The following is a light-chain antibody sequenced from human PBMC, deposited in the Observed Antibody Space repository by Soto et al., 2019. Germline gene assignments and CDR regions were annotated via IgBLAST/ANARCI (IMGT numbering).Light chain of an antibody. V-gene: IGKV3-15*01. CDR2: GAS. Sequence: EIVMTQSPATLSVSPGERATLSCRANQSVSSNLAWYQQKPGQAPRLLIYGASTRATGIPARFSGSGSGTEVTLTISSLQSEDFAVYYCQQYNNWPSTFGQGTKVEIK. CDR3: QQYNNWPST. J-gene: IGKJ1*01. CDR1: QSVSSN.